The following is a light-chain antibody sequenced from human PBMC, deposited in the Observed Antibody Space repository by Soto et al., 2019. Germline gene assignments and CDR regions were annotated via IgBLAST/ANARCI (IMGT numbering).Light chain of an antibody. CDR2: EVT. CDR1: SGDIGSDNC. V-gene: IGLV2-14*01. Sequence: QSALTQPASVSVSPGQTITITCTCTSGDIGSDNCVSWYQQHPGKAPKLIIYEVTDRPSWVSHRFSGSKSGNTASLTISGLSAAHAAEYYYSSYILFNTSAGVFGTGTKVTVL. J-gene: IGLJ1*01. CDR3: SSYILFNTSAGV.